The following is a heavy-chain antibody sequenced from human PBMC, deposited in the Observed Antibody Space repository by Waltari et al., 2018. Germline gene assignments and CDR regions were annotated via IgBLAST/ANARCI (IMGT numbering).Heavy chain of an antibody. CDR2: IYYSGIT. CDR1: GGSISRSSYY. Sequence: QLQMQESGPGLVKPSETLSLTCTVSGGSISRSSYYWGWIRQPPGKGLEWIGSIYYSGITYYNPSLKSRVTISVDTSKNQFSLKLSSVTAADTAVYYCARHISGSYKMGGDYCDYWGQGTLVTVSS. J-gene: IGHJ4*02. D-gene: IGHD1-26*01. V-gene: IGHV4-39*01. CDR3: ARHISGSYKMGGDYCDY.